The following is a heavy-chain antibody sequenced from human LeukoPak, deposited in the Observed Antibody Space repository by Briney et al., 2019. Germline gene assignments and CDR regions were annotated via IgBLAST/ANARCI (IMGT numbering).Heavy chain of an antibody. D-gene: IGHD3-3*01. V-gene: IGHV3-7*01. CDR3: ARRFRELDY. CDR2: IKQDGSEK. J-gene: IGHJ4*02. CDR1: GFTFSSYA. Sequence: GGSLRLSCAASGFTFSSYAMHWVRQAPGKGLEWVANIKQDGSEKYYADSVKGRFTISRDNAKNSLYLQMNSLRAEDTAVYYCARRFRELDYWGQGTLVTVSS.